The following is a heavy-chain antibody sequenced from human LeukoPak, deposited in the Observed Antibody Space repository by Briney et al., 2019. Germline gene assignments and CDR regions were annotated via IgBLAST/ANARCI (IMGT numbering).Heavy chain of an antibody. J-gene: IGHJ4*02. Sequence: PSETLSLTCAVYGGSFSGYYWSWIRQPPGKGLEWIGEINHSGSTNYNPSLKSRVTMSVDTSKNQFSLKLSSVTAADTAVYYCARDRSSSWSFDYWGQGTLVTVSS. CDR2: INHSGST. V-gene: IGHV4-34*01. CDR1: GGSFSGYY. CDR3: ARDRSSSWSFDY. D-gene: IGHD6-13*01.